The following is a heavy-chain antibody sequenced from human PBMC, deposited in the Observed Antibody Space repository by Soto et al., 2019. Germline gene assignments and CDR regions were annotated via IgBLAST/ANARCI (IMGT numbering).Heavy chain of an antibody. D-gene: IGHD1-26*01. V-gene: IGHV4-38-2*02. CDR2: IHHSGST. CDR3: ARDVSTTRVAFDI. Sequence: SETLSLTCVVSCYSIVTVHYFGWIRHPPWRGLEWIGVIHHSGSTYFNPSLKSRVTMPADTSNNHLSLKLRSVTAADTAVYYCARDVSTTRVAFDIWGQGTVVTVSS. J-gene: IGHJ3*02. CDR1: CYSIVTVHY.